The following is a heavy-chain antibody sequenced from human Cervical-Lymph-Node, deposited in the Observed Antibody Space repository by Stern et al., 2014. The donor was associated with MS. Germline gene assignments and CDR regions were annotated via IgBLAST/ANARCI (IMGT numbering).Heavy chain of an antibody. CDR3: ATSLDADYIGYFDS. J-gene: IGHJ4*02. CDR1: GGSFSKYA. Sequence: EVQLVQSGAEVKKPGESLKISCRNSGGSFSKYAIAWVRQMPGKGLEWMGMFYPSDSDIRYSPSFQGQVTISADQSISTAYLQWSSLKASDNAIYYCATSLDADYIGYFDSWGQGTLVTVSS. V-gene: IGHV5-51*03. D-gene: IGHD4-11*01. CDR2: FYPSDSDI.